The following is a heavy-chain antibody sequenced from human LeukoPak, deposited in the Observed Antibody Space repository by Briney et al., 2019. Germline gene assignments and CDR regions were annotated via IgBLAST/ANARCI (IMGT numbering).Heavy chain of an antibody. V-gene: IGHV4-61*02. J-gene: IGHJ6*03. D-gene: IGHD3-22*01. CDR3: TRGSIAYYYMDV. CDR1: GGSISSGSYY. CDR2: IYTSGST. Sequence: SQTLSPTCTVSGGSISSGSYYWSWIRQPAGKGLEWIGRIYTSGSTNYNPSLKSRVTISVDTSKNQFSLKLSSVTAADTAVYYCTRGSIAYYYMDVWGKGTTVTISS.